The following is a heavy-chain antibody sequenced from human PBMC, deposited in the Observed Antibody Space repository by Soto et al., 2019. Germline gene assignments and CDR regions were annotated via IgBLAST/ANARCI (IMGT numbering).Heavy chain of an antibody. D-gene: IGHD6-19*01. CDR3: AKDPSGASGWYYDNSGTADY. V-gene: IGHV3-30*18. Sequence: QVQLVESGGGVVQPGRSLRLSCAASGFTFSSYGMHWVRQAPGKGLEWVAVISYDGSNKYYADSVKGRFTISRDNSKNTLYLQMISLRSEDTAVYYCAKDPSGASGWYYDNSGTADYWGQGTLVTVSS. J-gene: IGHJ4*02. CDR2: ISYDGSNK. CDR1: GFTFSSYG.